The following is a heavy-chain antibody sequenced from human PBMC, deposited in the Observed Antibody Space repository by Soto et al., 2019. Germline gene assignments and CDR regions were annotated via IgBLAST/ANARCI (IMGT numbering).Heavy chain of an antibody. CDR3: ARRGFIAAAGDNWFDP. V-gene: IGHV4-59*08. D-gene: IGHD6-13*01. J-gene: IGHJ5*02. CDR2: IYYSGST. CDR1: GGSISSYY. Sequence: SETLSLTCTVSGGSISSYYWSWIRQPPGKGLEWIGYIYYSGSTNYNPSLKSRVTISVDTSKNQFSLKLSSVTAADTALYYCARRGFIAAAGDNWFDPWGQGTLVTVSS.